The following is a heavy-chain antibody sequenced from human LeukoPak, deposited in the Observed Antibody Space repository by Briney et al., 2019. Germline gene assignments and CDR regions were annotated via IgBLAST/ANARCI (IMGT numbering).Heavy chain of an antibody. CDR2: IYTSGST. Sequence: PSETLSLTCTVSGGSISSYYWSWIRQPAGKGLEWIGRIYTSGSTNYDPSLKSRVTMSVDTSKNQFSLKLSSVTAADTAVYYCARDGTSSSWYVYFQHWGQGTLVTVSS. D-gene: IGHD6-13*01. J-gene: IGHJ1*01. CDR1: GGSISSYY. V-gene: IGHV4-4*07. CDR3: ARDGTSSSWYVYFQH.